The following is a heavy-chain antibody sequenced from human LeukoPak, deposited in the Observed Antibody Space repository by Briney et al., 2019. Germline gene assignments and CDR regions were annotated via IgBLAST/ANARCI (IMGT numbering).Heavy chain of an antibody. CDR3: ARDSDTAMVTFDY. J-gene: IGHJ4*02. Sequence: GSSVKVSCKASGGTFSSYAISWVRQAPGQGLEWMGRIIPILGIANYAQKFQGRVTITADKSTSTAYMELSSLRSEDTAVYYCARDSDTAMVTFDYWGQGTLVTVSS. V-gene: IGHV1-69*04. CDR2: IIPILGIA. D-gene: IGHD5-18*01. CDR1: GGTFSSYA.